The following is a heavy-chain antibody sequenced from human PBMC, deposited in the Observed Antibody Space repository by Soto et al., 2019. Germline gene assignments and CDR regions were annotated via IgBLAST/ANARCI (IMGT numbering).Heavy chain of an antibody. J-gene: IGHJ4*02. CDR2: ISYDGSNK. CDR3: AKDPYWARRELLLYYFYY. V-gene: IGHV3-30*18. D-gene: IGHD1-26*01. Sequence: GGSLRLSCAASGFTFSSYGMHWVRQAPGKGLEWVAVISYDGSNKYYADSVKGRFTISRDNSKNTLYLQMNSLRAEDTAVYYCAKDPYWARRELLLYYFYYWGQGTLVTVSS. CDR1: GFTFSSYG.